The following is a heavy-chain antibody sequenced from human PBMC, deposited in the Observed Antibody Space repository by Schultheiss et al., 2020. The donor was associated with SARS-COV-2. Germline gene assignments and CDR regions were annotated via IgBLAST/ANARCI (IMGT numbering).Heavy chain of an antibody. J-gene: IGHJ4*02. V-gene: IGHV3-7*01. Sequence: GGSLRLSCAASGFTFSSYWMSWVRQAPGKGLEWVANIKQDGSEKYYVDSVKGRFTISRDNAKNSLYLQMNSLRAEDTAVYYCARAVSSGWSEIDYWGQGTLVTVSS. CDR3: ARAVSSGWSEIDY. D-gene: IGHD6-19*01. CDR1: GFTFSSYW. CDR2: IKQDGSEK.